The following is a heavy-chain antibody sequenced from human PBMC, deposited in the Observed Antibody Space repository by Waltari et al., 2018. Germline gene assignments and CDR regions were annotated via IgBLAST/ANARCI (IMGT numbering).Heavy chain of an antibody. CDR1: GFTFSSYW. CDR3: ARPQRFCSGGSCYGDY. V-gene: IGHV3-7*01. D-gene: IGHD2-15*01. J-gene: IGHJ4*02. CDR2: IKQDGSEK. Sequence: EVQLVESGGGLVQPGGSLRLSCAASGFTFSSYWMSWVRQAPGKGLGWVANIKQDGSEKYYVDSGKGRFTISRDNAKNSLYLQMNSLRAEDTAVYYCARPQRFCSGGSCYGDYWGQGTLVTVSS.